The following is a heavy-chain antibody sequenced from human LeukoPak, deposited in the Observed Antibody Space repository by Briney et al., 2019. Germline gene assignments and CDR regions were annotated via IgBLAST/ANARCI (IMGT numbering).Heavy chain of an antibody. CDR3: ARAPRDTMVRGAARYWYFDL. Sequence: KFQGRVTITRDTSASTAYMELSSLRSEDTAVYYCARAPRDTMVRGAARYWYFDLWGRGTLVTVSS. D-gene: IGHD3-10*01. V-gene: IGHV1-3*01. J-gene: IGHJ2*01.